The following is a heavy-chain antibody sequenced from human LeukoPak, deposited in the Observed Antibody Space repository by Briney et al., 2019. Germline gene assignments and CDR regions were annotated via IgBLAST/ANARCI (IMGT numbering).Heavy chain of an antibody. CDR2: IYYSGST. J-gene: IGHJ4*02. V-gene: IGHV4-59*01. Sequence: TSETLSLTCTVSGGSISSYYWSWIRQPPGKGLEWIGYIYYSGSTNYNPSLKSRVTISVDTSKNQFSLKLSFVTAADTAVYYCARGENGEPFDYWGQGTLVTVSS. CDR3: ARGENGEPFDY. D-gene: IGHD4-17*01. CDR1: GGSISSYY.